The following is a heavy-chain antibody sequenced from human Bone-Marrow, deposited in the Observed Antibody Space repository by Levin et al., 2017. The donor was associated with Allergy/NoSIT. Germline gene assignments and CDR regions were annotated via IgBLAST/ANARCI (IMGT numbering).Heavy chain of an antibody. V-gene: IGHV5-51*01. CDR1: GYSFTSYW. CDR2: IYPGDSDT. D-gene: IGHD5-18*01. J-gene: IGHJ4*02. CDR3: ARLYESVKDTAIMGRGYFDY. Sequence: KVSCKGSGYSFTSYWIGWVRQMPGKGLEWMGIIYPGDSDTRYSPSFQGQVTISADKSISTAYLQWSSLKASDTAMYYCARLYESVKDTAIMGRGYFDYWGQGTLVTVSS.